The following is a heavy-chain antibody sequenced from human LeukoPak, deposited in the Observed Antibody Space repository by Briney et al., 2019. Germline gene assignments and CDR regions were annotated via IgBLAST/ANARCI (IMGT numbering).Heavy chain of an antibody. J-gene: IGHJ4*02. V-gene: IGHV3-48*03. D-gene: IGHD2-15*01. Sequence: GGSLRLSCAASGFTFSSYEMNWVRQAPGEGLEWVSYISSSDSTIYYADSVKGRFTSSRDNAKNSGYLEMNSLGAEDTAVYYCARDQGWQTFDYWGQGTLVTVSS. CDR3: ARDQGWQTFDY. CDR1: GFTFSSYE. CDR2: ISSSDSTI.